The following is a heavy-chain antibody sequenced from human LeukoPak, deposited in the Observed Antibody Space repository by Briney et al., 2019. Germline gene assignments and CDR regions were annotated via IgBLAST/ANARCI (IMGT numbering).Heavy chain of an antibody. D-gene: IGHD4-11*01. Sequence: GGSLRLSCAASGFTFSSYAMNWVRQAPGKGLEWVSTVSGSGGSTYYAGSVKGRFTISRDNSKSTLYLQMSSLRAEDTAVYYCAKSGYSNFFDYWGQGTLVTVSS. CDR2: VSGSGGST. CDR1: GFTFSSYA. J-gene: IGHJ4*02. V-gene: IGHV3-23*01. CDR3: AKSGYSNFFDY.